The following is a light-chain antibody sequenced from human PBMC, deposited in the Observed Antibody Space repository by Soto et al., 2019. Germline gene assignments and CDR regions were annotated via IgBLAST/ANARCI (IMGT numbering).Light chain of an antibody. V-gene: IGLV1-40*01. CDR1: RSNIGAGYA. J-gene: IGLJ3*02. Sequence: QSVLTQPPSVSGAPGQRVTISCTGRRSNIGAGYAVHWYQQLPGASPKLLIYENTYRPSGVPDRFSGSKSGTSASLAISGLRAEDDYYCQSYDNSLSVGVFGGGTKLTVL. CDR3: QSYDNSLSVGV. CDR2: ENT.